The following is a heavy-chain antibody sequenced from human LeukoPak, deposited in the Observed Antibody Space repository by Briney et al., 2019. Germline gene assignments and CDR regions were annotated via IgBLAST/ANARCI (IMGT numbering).Heavy chain of an antibody. CDR3: ARNNGMDV. J-gene: IGHJ6*02. V-gene: IGHV3-7*03. CDR1: GFALSSHW. Sequence: PGGSLRLSCAASGFALSSHWLTWVRQVPGRGPEWVANVNRDGSETYYLDSVKGRFTISKDNAKNSLYLQMNSLRAEDTALYHCARNNGMDVWGQGTRSSSP. CDR2: VNRDGSET.